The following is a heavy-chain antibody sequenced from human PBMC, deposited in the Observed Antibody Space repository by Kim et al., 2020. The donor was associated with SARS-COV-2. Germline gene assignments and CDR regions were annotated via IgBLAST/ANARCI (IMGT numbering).Heavy chain of an antibody. CDR3: ARASGITMIVVVTAYGMDV. D-gene: IGHD3-22*01. CDR1: GYTFTSYY. J-gene: IGHJ6*01. V-gene: IGHV1-46*01. Sequence: ASVKVSCKASGYTFTSYYMHWVRHAPGQGLEWMGIINPSGGSTSYAQKFQGRVTMTRDTSTSTVYMELSSLRSEDTAVYYCARASGITMIVVVTAYGMDVWGQGTTVTVSS. CDR2: INPSGGST.